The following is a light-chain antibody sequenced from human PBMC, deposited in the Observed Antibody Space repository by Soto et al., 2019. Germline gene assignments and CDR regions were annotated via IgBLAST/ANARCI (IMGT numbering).Light chain of an antibody. J-gene: IGKJ1*01. V-gene: IGKV1-5*03. CDR3: QHYNSYSEA. Sequence: DIQMTQSPSTLSGSVGDRVTITCRASQTISSWLAWYQQKPGKAPKLLIYKASTLKSGVPSRFSGSGSGPEFTLTIGSLQPDDFATYYCQHYNSYSEAYGQGTKVEIK. CDR1: QTISSW. CDR2: KAS.